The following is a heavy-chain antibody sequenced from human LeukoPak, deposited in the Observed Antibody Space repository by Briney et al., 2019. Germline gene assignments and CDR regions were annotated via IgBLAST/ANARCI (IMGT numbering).Heavy chain of an antibody. V-gene: IGHV1-8*01. Sequence: GASVKVSCKASGYTFTRYDIHWVRPATGQGLEWMGWMNPNSGNTGYAQKFQGRVTMTRNTSISTAYMELSSLRSEDTGVYYCARGGYYDSSGYYRIDYWGQGTLVTVSS. CDR2: MNPNSGNT. J-gene: IGHJ4*02. CDR3: ARGGYYDSSGYYRIDY. CDR1: GYTFTRYD. D-gene: IGHD3-22*01.